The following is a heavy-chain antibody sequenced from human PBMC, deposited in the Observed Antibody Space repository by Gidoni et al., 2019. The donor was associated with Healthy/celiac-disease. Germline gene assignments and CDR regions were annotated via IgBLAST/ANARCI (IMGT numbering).Heavy chain of an antibody. CDR2: ISSSSSYI. D-gene: IGHD4-17*01. V-gene: IGHV3-21*01. J-gene: IGHJ4*02. CDR3: ARDTVTTLGRTFDY. CDR1: GFTFSSYS. Sequence: EVQRVESGGGLVKPGGSLRLSCAASGFTFSSYSMNWVRQAPGKGLEWVSSISSSSSYIYYADSVKGRFTISRDNAKNSLYLQMNSLRAEDTAVYYCARDTVTTLGRTFDYWGQGTLVTVSS.